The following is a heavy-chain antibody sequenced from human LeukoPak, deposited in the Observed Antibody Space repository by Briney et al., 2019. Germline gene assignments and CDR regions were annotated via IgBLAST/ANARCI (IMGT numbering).Heavy chain of an antibody. CDR1: GGSISSRSYY. V-gene: IGHV4-39*01. Sequence: SETLSLTCTVSGGSISSRSYYWGWIRQPPGKGLEWIGKISDSGNTYYNPSLKSRVTISVDTSKNQFSLKLTSVTAADTAVYYCARRAKYGANSWVFDYWGQGTLVTVSS. D-gene: IGHD4-23*01. CDR3: ARRAKYGANSWVFDY. CDR2: ISDSGNT. J-gene: IGHJ4*02.